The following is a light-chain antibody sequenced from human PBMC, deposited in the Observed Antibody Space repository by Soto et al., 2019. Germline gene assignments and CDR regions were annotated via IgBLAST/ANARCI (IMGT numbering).Light chain of an antibody. CDR2: AAS. Sequence: DIQMTQSPSSLSASVGDRVTITCRASQGISNYLAWYQQKPGKVPKLLIYAASTLQSGVPSRFRGSGSWTDFTLTISSLQPEDVATYYCQKYNSAPRTFGQGTKVEIK. CDR3: QKYNSAPRT. J-gene: IGKJ1*01. V-gene: IGKV1-27*01. CDR1: QGISNY.